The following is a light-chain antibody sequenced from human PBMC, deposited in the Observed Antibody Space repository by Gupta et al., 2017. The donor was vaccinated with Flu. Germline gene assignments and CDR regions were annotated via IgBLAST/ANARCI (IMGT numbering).Light chain of an antibody. V-gene: IGLV3-21*02. CDR3: QVWDRSSDHPRYV. CDR2: DDS. CDR1: NIGSKS. J-gene: IGLJ1*01. Sequence: SYVLTQPPSVSVAPGQTARITCGGNNIGSKSVHWYKQKPGQAPVLVVYDDSDRPSGIPERFSGSNSGNTATLTISRVEAGDEADYYCQVWDRSSDHPRYVFGTGTKVTVL.